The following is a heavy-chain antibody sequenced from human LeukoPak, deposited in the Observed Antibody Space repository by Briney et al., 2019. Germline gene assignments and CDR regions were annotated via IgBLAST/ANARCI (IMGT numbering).Heavy chain of an antibody. V-gene: IGHV3-7*01. J-gene: IGHJ4*02. D-gene: IGHD1-26*01. Sequence: GRSLRLSCVASGFTFSTSWVTWVRQAPGKGLEWVANIDKHGSGKYYVDSVKGRFAISRDYASNSVFLQMGSLRAEDTSVYYCARDAGWGYYDLWGQGTPVTVSS. CDR3: ARDAGWGYYDL. CDR1: GFTFSTSW. CDR2: IDKHGSGK.